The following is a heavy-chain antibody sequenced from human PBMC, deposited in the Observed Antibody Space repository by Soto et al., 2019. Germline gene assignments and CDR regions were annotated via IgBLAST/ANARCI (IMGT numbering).Heavy chain of an antibody. D-gene: IGHD5-12*01. Sequence: QVQLVQSGAEVKKPGASVKVSCKASGYTFTSYYMHWVRQAPGQGLEWMGIINPSGGSTSYAQKSQGRVTMTRDTSTSTVYMELSSLTSEDTAVYYCARVYSGYDHTAKWWFDPWGQGTLVTVSP. CDR1: GYTFTSYY. J-gene: IGHJ5*02. CDR2: INPSGGST. V-gene: IGHV1-46*03. CDR3: ARVYSGYDHTAKWWFDP.